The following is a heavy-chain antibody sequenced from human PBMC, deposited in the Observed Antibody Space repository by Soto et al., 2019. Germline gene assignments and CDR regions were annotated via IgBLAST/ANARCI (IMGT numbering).Heavy chain of an antibody. CDR3: ARDWPDYGDYE. CDR2: IYSGGYI. Sequence: PGGSLRLSCAASGFTVSSNYMSWVRQAPGKGLEWVSIIYSGGYIYYADSVKGRFTISRDNSKNTLYLQMNSLRAEDTAVYYCARDWPDYGDYEWGQGTLVTVSS. CDR1: GFTVSSNY. J-gene: IGHJ4*02. V-gene: IGHV3-53*01. D-gene: IGHD4-17*01.